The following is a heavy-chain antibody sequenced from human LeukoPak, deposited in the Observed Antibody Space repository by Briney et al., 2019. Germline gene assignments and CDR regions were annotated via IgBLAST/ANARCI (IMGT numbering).Heavy chain of an antibody. CDR2: ISSSSSYI. V-gene: IGHV3-21*01. J-gene: IGHJ4*02. D-gene: IGHD4-17*01. CDR3: ARVPTTVTTGGVY. Sequence: GGSLRLSCAASGFTFSSYSMNWVRQAPGKGLEWVSSISSSSSYIYYADSVKGRFTISRDNVKNSLYLQMNSLRAEDTAVYYCARVPTTVTTGGVYWGQGTLVTVSS. CDR1: GFTFSSYS.